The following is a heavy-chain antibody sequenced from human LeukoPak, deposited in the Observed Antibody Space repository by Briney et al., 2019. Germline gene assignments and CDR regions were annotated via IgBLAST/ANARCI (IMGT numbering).Heavy chain of an antibody. CDR3: ARDGPFGEPYFDY. CDR2: IYTSGST. Sequence: PSETLSLTCSVSGGSISSYYWGWIRQPAGKGLEWIGRIYTSGSTNYNPSLKSRVTMSVDMSTNQFSLKLSSVTAADTAVYYCARDGPFGEPYFDYWGQGTLVTVSS. J-gene: IGHJ4*02. CDR1: GGSISSYY. D-gene: IGHD3-10*01. V-gene: IGHV4-4*07.